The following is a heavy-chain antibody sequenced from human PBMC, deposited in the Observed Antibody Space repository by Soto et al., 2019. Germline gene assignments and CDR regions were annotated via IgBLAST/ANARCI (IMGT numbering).Heavy chain of an antibody. J-gene: IGHJ5*02. CDR2: IYYSGST. V-gene: IGHV4-30-4*01. Sequence: TLSLTCTVSGGSISSGDYYWSWIRQPPGKGLEWIGYIYYSGSTYYNPSLKSRVTISVDTSKNQFSLKLSSVTAADTAVYYCARAELRFLEWSYSGPTWFDPWGQGTPVTVSS. CDR1: GGSISSGDYY. D-gene: IGHD3-3*01. CDR3: ARAELRFLEWSYSGPTWFDP.